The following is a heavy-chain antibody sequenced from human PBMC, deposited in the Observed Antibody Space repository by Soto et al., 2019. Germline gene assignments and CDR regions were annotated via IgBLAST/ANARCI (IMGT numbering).Heavy chain of an antibody. CDR2: ISNSGIS. D-gene: IGHD2-21*01. Sequence: PSETLSLTCAVSGDSVTSVNYFWTWIRQPPGGGLEWIGYISNSGISKYNPSLKSRVAMSQDTSKNQFSLNLHSVTAADTAVYFRARREGNSYYAYNFDTWGQGALVTVSS. J-gene: IGHJ4*02. V-gene: IGHV4-61*01. CDR3: ARREGNSYYAYNFDT. CDR1: GDSVTSVNYF.